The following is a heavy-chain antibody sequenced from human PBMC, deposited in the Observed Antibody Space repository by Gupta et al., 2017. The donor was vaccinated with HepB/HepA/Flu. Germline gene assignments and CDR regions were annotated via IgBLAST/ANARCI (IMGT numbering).Heavy chain of an antibody. CDR1: GGSISSYY. Sequence: QVQLQESGPGLVKPSETLSLTCTVYGGSISSYYWRRIRQPPGKGLEWIGYIYHSGSPNYNPALKIRVTISVDTSKNQFSLKLSSVTAADTAVYYCASFGRKHYDILTGYYSNWYFDLWGRGTLVTVSS. CDR3: ASFGRKHYDILTGYYSNWYFDL. V-gene: IGHV4-59*01. J-gene: IGHJ2*01. CDR2: IYHSGSP. D-gene: IGHD3-9*01.